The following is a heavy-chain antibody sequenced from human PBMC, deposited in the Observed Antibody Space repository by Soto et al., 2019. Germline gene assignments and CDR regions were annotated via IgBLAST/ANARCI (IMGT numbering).Heavy chain of an antibody. D-gene: IGHD4-17*01. J-gene: IGHJ2*01. CDR2: LWYDGSDK. V-gene: IGHV3-33*06. CDR1: GFTFSGYG. Sequence: GGSLRLSCVASGFTFSGYGIHWVRQAPGKGLEWVAVLWYDGSDKFYGDSVKGRFTISRDNSKNTLFLQMNSLRAEDTAVYYCAKRTVGWYFDLWGRGTLVTVSS. CDR3: AKRTVGWYFDL.